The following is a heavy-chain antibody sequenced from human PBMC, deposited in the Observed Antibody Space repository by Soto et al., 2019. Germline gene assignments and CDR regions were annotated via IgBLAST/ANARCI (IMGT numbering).Heavy chain of an antibody. CDR3: ARAIGWFGELLGGYYFDY. CDR2: IYHSERT. Sequence: QLQLQESGSGLVKPSQTLSLTCAVSGGSISSGGYSWSWIRQPPGKGLEWMGYIYHSERTYYNPSLKGRVTISVDKSKNQFSLKLSSVTAADTSVYYCARAIGWFGELLGGYYFDYWGQGTLVTVSS. D-gene: IGHD3-10*01. CDR1: GGSISSGGYS. V-gene: IGHV4-30-2*01. J-gene: IGHJ4*02.